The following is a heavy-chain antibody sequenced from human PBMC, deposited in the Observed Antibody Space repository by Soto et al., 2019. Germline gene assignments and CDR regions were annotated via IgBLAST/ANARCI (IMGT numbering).Heavy chain of an antibody. CDR3: FWSGHYTGYYYYGMDV. CDR2: IYPGDSDT. J-gene: IGHJ6*02. Sequence: GESLKISCKGSGYSFTSYWIGWVRQMPGKGLEWMGIIYPGDSDTRYSPSFQGQVTISADKSISTAYLQWSSLKASDTAMYYEFWSGHYTGYYYYGMDVWGQGTTVTVSS. D-gene: IGHD3-3*01. CDR1: GYSFTSYW. V-gene: IGHV5-51*01.